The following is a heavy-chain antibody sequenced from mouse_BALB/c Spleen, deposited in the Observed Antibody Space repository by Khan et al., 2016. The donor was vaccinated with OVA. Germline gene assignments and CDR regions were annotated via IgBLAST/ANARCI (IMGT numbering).Heavy chain of an antibody. D-gene: IGHD2-14*01. Sequence: VQLQQSGAELARPGASVKMSCKASGYTFTSYTIHWIKLRPGQGLEWIGYINPSNGYTNYNQKFKDKATLTADKSSTTAYMQLSSLTSDDSAVDNCGRDGAYYRNDGWCAYWGQGTLVTVSA. CDR2: INPSNGYT. J-gene: IGHJ3*01. CDR3: GRDGAYYRNDGWCAY. V-gene: IGHV1-4*01. CDR1: GYTFTSYT.